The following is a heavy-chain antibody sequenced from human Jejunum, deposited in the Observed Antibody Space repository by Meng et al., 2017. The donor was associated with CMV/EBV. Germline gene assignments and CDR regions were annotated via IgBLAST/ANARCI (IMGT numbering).Heavy chain of an antibody. D-gene: IGHD1-14*01. Sequence: QRQGPGPGLVKPSETLSRSCTVSGVSISSSYHYWAWVRQSPGKGLEWIGSISHSGATYYTPSLTSRLTMSVDTSKNQFSLKLSFVTAADTAVYYCAKDVNPLNWFFDVWGRGTLVTVSS. CDR3: AKDVNPLNWFFDV. V-gene: IGHV4-39*07. J-gene: IGHJ2*01. CDR1: GVSISSSYHY. CDR2: ISHSGAT.